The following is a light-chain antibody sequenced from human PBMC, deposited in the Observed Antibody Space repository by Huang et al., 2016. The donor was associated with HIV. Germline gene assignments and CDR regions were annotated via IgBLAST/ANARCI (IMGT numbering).Light chain of an antibody. CDR2: DGY. V-gene: IGKV3-15*01. CDR1: QSVSTN. J-gene: IGKJ1*01. Sequence: EIFLTQSPVTLSVSPGHRVTLSCRASQSVSTNLAWYQQKNGQSPRRLIDDGYIRTTHIPAKFAGSASGTDFTLVINGLQTEDLAFYFCMQYDDWPWTFGQGTRV. CDR3: MQYDDWPWT.